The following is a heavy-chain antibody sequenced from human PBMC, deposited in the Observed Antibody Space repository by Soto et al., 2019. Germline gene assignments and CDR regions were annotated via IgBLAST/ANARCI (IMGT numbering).Heavy chain of an antibody. D-gene: IGHD6-13*01. Sequence: GGSLRLSCTTSGFTFGDYAMSWSLQAPGKGLEWVGVIRSKAYGATTDYAASVKGRFTISRDDSKSIAYLQMNSLKSEDTGVYYCTKYTYTSRYAYYGMDVWGHGTTVTVSS. CDR1: GFTFGDYA. V-gene: IGHV3-49*03. CDR3: TKYTYTSRYAYYGMDV. J-gene: IGHJ6*02. CDR2: IRSKAYGATT.